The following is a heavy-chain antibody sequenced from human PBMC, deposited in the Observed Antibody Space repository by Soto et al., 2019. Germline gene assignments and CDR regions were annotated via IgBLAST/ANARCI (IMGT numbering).Heavy chain of an antibody. D-gene: IGHD3-10*01. V-gene: IGHV3-33*01. CDR2: TWYDGSNK. CDR3: ARYGPPEGHLDY. Sequence: GGSLRLSCAASGFTFSSYGMHWVRQAPGKGLEWVAVTWYDGSNKYYADSVKGRFTISRDNSKNTLYLQMNSLRAEDTAVYYCARYGPPEGHLDYWSQGTLVTVSS. CDR1: GFTFSSYG. J-gene: IGHJ4*02.